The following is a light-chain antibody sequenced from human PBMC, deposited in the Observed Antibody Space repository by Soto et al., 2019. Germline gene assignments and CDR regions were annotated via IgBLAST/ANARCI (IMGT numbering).Light chain of an antibody. Sequence: QSVLTQPPSASGTPGQRVTISCSGSSSNIGSNTVNWYQQLPGTAPKLLIYSNNQRPSGVPDRFSGSKSGTSASLAISGLQSEDEADYSCAAWDDSLNGYVFGPVTTVTVL. CDR3: AAWDDSLNGYV. CDR1: SSNIGSNT. J-gene: IGLJ1*01. CDR2: SNN. V-gene: IGLV1-44*01.